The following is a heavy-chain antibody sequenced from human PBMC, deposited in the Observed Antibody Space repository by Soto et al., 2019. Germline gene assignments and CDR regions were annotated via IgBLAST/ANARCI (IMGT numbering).Heavy chain of an antibody. D-gene: IGHD6-13*01. J-gene: IGHJ4*02. V-gene: IGHV4-31*03. CDR1: GGSISSGGYY. Sequence: QVQLQESGPGLVKPSQTLSLTCTVSGGSISSGGYYWSWIRQHPGKGLEWIGYIYYSGSTYYNPSLKSRVTISVDTSKNQFSLKLSSVTAADTVVYYFALGDIAAAGADYWGQGTLVTVSS. CDR2: IYYSGST. CDR3: ALGDIAAAGADY.